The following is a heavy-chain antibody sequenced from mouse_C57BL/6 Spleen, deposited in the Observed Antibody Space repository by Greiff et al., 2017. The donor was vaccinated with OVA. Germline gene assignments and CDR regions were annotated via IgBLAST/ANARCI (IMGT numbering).Heavy chain of an antibody. J-gene: IGHJ4*01. V-gene: IGHV1-22*01. D-gene: IGHD2-10*02. Sequence: VQLQQSGPELVKPGASVKMSCKASGYTFTDYNMHWVKQSHGKSLEWIGNINPNNGGTSYNQKFKGKATLTVDKSSSTAYMELRSLTSEESAVDYCAREILEYVDYWGQGTTVTVSS. CDR2: INPNNGGT. CDR1: GYTFTDYN. CDR3: AREILEYVDY.